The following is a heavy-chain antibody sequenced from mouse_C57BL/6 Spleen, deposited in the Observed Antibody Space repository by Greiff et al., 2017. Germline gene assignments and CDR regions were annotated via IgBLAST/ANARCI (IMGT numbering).Heavy chain of an antibody. CDR1: GFTFSDYG. Sequence: EVKLVESGGGLVKPGGSLKLSCAASGFTFSDYGMHWVRQAPEKGLEWVAYISSGSSTIDYADTVKGRFTISRDNAKNTLFLQMTSLRSEDTAMYYCANYPPFAYWGQGTLVTVSA. CDR3: ANYPPFAY. J-gene: IGHJ3*01. V-gene: IGHV5-17*01. CDR2: ISSGSSTI.